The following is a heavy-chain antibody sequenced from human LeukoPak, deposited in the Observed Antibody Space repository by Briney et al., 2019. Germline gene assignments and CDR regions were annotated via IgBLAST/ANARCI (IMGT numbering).Heavy chain of an antibody. V-gene: IGHV4-39*01. Sequence: PSETLSLTCTVSGGSISSSSYYWGWIRQPPGKGLEWIGSIYYSGSTYYNPSLKSRVTISVDTSKNQFSLKLSSVTAADTAVYYCARRPTDYYYDSSGVSFDPWGQGTLVTVSS. J-gene: IGHJ5*02. CDR1: GGSISSSSYY. CDR2: IYYSGST. D-gene: IGHD3-22*01. CDR3: ARRPTDYYYDSSGVSFDP.